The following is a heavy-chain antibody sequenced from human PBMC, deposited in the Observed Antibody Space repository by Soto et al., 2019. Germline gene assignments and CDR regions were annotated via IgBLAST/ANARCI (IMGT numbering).Heavy chain of an antibody. CDR2: IYYSGST. J-gene: IGHJ5*02. CDR3: ARETMVRGVSSWFDP. D-gene: IGHD3-10*01. Sequence: SETLSLTCTVSGGSISSYYWSWIRQPPGKGLEWIGYIYYSGSTNYNPSLKSRVTISVDTSKNQFSLKLSSVTAADTAVYYCARETMVRGVSSWFDPWGQGTLVTVSS. CDR1: GGSISSYY. V-gene: IGHV4-59*01.